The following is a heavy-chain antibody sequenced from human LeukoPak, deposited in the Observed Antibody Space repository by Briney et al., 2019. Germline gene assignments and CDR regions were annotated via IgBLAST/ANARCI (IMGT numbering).Heavy chain of an antibody. CDR2: TSSSGSTI. CDR1: GFTFSDYY. V-gene: IGHV3-11*01. Sequence: GGSLRLSCAASGFTFSDYYMSWIRQAPGKGLEWVSYTSSSGSTIYYADSVKGRFTISRDNAKDSLYLQMNSLRAEDTAVYYCARDGGSSWYMARDAFDIWGQGTMVTVSS. CDR3: ARDGGSSWYMARDAFDI. D-gene: IGHD6-13*01. J-gene: IGHJ3*02.